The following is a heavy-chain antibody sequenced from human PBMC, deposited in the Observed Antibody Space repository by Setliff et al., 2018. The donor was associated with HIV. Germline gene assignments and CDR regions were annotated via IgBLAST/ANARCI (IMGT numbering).Heavy chain of an antibody. CDR3: ARGPAPGTIGAFDI. CDR1: GGSFSDYH. D-gene: IGHD6-13*01. V-gene: IGHV4-34*01. Sequence: SETLSLTCAVYGGSFSDYHWSWIRQAPGKGLEWIGEINHSGSTNYNPSLKSRVSIAVDTSKNQFSLNVNSVTAADTAVYYCARGPAPGTIGAFDIWGQGTMVTVSS. J-gene: IGHJ3*02. CDR2: INHSGST.